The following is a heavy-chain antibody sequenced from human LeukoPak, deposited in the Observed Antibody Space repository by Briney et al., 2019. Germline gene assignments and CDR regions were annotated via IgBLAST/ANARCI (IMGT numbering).Heavy chain of an antibody. V-gene: IGHV1-2*02. J-gene: IGHJ3*02. D-gene: IGHD1-14*01. CDR3: ARPRIGGSIDGFEI. CDR2: INPKSGGT. CDR1: GYTFTDYF. Sequence: VASVKVSCKASGYTFTDYFMHWVRQAPGQGLEWMGWINPKSGGTHYVQRFQGRVTMTRDTSITPAYMELSRLRSDDTAVYYCARPRIGGSIDGFEIWGQGTMVTVSS.